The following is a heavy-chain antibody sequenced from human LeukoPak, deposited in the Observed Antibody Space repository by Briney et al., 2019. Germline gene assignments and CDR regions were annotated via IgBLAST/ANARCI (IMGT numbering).Heavy chain of an antibody. D-gene: IGHD6-13*01. CDR1: GFTFSSYG. Sequence: GGSLRLSCAASGFTFSSYGMHWVRQAPGKGLEWVAFIRYDGSNKYYADSVKGRFTISRDNSKNTLYLQMNSLRADDTAVYYCAREGGKAGSSWYYFDYWGQGTLVTVSS. CDR3: AREGGKAGSSWYYFDY. CDR2: IRYDGSNK. V-gene: IGHV3-30*02. J-gene: IGHJ4*02.